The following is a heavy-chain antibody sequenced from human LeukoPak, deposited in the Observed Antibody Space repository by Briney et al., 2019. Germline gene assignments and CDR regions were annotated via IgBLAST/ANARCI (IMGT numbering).Heavy chain of an antibody. CDR3: ARAQQLERRGYYYYGMDV. V-gene: IGHV4-59*01. Sequence: PSETLSLTCTVSGGSISSYYWSWVRQPPGKGLEWIGYIYYSGSTNYNPSLKSRVTISVDTSTTQFSLKLSSVTAADTAVYYCARAQQLERRGYYYYGMDVWGQGTTVTVSS. CDR2: IYYSGST. J-gene: IGHJ6*02. D-gene: IGHD1-1*01. CDR1: GGSISSYY.